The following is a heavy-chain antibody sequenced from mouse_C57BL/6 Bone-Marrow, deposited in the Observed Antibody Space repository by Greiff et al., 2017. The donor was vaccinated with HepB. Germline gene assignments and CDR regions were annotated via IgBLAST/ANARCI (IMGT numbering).Heavy chain of an antibody. CDR3: ARRVPQRANDY. CDR1: GYTFTSYG. Sequence: QVQLQQSGAELARPGASVKLSCKASGYTFTSYGISWVKQRTGQGLEWIGEIYPRSGNTYYNEKFKGKATLTADNSSSTAYMELRSLTSEDSAVYVYARRVPQRANDYWGQGTSVNGSS. V-gene: IGHV1-81*01. D-gene: IGHD3-1*01. CDR2: IYPRSGNT. J-gene: IGHJ4*01.